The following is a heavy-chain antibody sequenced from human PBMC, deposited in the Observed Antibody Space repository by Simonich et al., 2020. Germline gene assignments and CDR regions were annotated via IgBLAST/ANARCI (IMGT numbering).Heavy chain of an antibody. CDR2: ISYSGST. V-gene: IGHV4-39*01. CDR1: GGSISSSSYY. CDR3: ARHAGFAFDI. J-gene: IGHJ3*02. D-gene: IGHD6-13*01. Sequence: QLQLQESGPGLVKPSETLSLTCTVSGGSISSSSYYWGWIRLPPGKGLEWIGSISYSGSTYYNPSRKIRVTISVDTSKNQFSLKLSSVTAADTAVYDCARHAGFAFDIWGQGTMVTVSS.